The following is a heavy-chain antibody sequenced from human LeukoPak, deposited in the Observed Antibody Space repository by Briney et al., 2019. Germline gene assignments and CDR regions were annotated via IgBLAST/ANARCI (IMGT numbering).Heavy chain of an antibody. CDR1: GGTFSSYA. V-gene: IGHV1-69*05. CDR2: IIPMFGTA. J-gene: IGHJ3*02. Sequence: SVKVSCKASGGTFSSYAISWVRQAPGQGLEWMGGIIPMFGTADYAQKFQGRVTITTDESQNTAYVEVSSLRSEHTAVYYCARVVGRILDIWGQGTMVSLSS. D-gene: IGHD1-26*01. CDR3: ARVVGRILDI.